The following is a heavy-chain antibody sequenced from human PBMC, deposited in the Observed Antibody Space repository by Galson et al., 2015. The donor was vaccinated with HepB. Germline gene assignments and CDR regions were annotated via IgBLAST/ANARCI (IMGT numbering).Heavy chain of an antibody. CDR3: ATQRSHYYDSSGPDDAFDI. D-gene: IGHD3-22*01. V-gene: IGHV1-18*01. J-gene: IGHJ3*02. Sequence: SVKVSCKASGYTFTSYGISWVRQAPGQGLEWMGWISAYNGNTNYAQKLQGRVTMTRDTSTSTVYMELSSLRSEDTAVYYCATQRSHYYDSSGPDDAFDIWGQGTMVTVSS. CDR1: GYTFTSYG. CDR2: ISAYNGNT.